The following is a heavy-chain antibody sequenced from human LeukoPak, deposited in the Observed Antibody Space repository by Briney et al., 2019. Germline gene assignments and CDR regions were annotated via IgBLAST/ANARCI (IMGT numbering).Heavy chain of an antibody. D-gene: IGHD3-10*01. CDR3: ARGQTYYYGSGSLDY. V-gene: IGHV3-48*01. CDR1: GFTFSSYS. Sequence: GGSLRLSCAASGFTFSSYSMNWVRQAPGKGLEWVSYISSSSSTIYYADSVKGRFTISRDNAKNSLYLQMNSLRAEDTAVYYCARGQTYYYGSGSLDYWGQGTLVTVSS. CDR2: ISSSSSTI. J-gene: IGHJ4*02.